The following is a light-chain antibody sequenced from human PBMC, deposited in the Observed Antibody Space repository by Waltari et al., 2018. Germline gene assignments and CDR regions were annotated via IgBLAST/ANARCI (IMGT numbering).Light chain of an antibody. CDR1: HSINSW. CDR2: KAS. V-gene: IGKV1-5*03. CDR3: QQCNTYS. Sequence: DIQMTHSPSTLSASVGDRVTITCRASHSINSWLAWYQQKPGKAPKLLIYKASTLESGVPSRFSGSGSGTEFTLTISGLQPDDFATYYCQQCNTYSFGQGTKVEIK. J-gene: IGKJ1*01.